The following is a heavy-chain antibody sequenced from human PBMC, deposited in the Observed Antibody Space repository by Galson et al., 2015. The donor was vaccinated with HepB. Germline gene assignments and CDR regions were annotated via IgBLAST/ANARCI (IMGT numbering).Heavy chain of an antibody. J-gene: IGHJ3*02. CDR2: IKQDGSEK. CDR1: GFTFSSYW. V-gene: IGHV3-7*01. Sequence: SLRLSCAASGFTFSSYWMSWVRQAPGKGLEWVANIKQDGSEKYYVDSVKGRFTISRDNAKNSLYLQMNSLRVEDTAVYYCATRTLGATPGAFDIWGQGTMVTVSS. CDR3: ATRTLGATPGAFDI. D-gene: IGHD1-26*01.